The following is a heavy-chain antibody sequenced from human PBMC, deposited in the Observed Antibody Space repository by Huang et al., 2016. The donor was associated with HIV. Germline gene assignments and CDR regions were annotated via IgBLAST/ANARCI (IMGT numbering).Heavy chain of an antibody. CDR2: INHNGKV. CDR3: ARGFNYYASDNLGVYYFDS. Sequence: QVQLKQWGAGLLKPSETLSLTCAVYGGAFRGSSWTWIRQFPEKGLEWIGDINHNGKVSYTPSRSARVTISPDTSKNHFSLHLTSVTAADTALYYCARGFNYYASDNLGVYYFDSWGLGTLVTVSP. CDR1: GGAFRGSS. V-gene: IGHV4-34*02. J-gene: IGHJ4*02. D-gene: IGHD3-10*01.